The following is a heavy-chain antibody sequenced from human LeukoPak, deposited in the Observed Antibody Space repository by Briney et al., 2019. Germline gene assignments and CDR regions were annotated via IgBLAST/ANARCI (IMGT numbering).Heavy chain of an antibody. CDR2: ISSSSSTI. CDR3: ARDRDYSSSCPDY. D-gene: IGHD6-13*01. Sequence: GGSLRLSCAASGFTFGTYNMNWVRQAPGKGLEWVSYISSSSSTIYYADSVKGRFTISRDNAKNSLYLQMNSLRAEDTAVYYCARDRDYSSSCPDYWGQGTLVTVSS. J-gene: IGHJ4*02. CDR1: GFTFGTYN. V-gene: IGHV3-48*04.